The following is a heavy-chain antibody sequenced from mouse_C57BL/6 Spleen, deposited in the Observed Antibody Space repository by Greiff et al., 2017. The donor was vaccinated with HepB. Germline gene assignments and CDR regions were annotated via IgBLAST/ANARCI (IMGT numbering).Heavy chain of an antibody. J-gene: IGHJ2*01. V-gene: IGHV3-6*01. CDR1: GYSITSGYY. Sequence: EVQLQESGPGLVKPSQSLSLTCSVTGYSITSGYYWNWIRQFPGNKLEWMGYISYDGSNNYNPSLKNLISITRDTSKNQFFLKLNSVTTEDTATYYCARGDYYGSSPDYWGQGTTLTVSS. D-gene: IGHD1-1*01. CDR2: ISYDGSN. CDR3: ARGDYYGSSPDY.